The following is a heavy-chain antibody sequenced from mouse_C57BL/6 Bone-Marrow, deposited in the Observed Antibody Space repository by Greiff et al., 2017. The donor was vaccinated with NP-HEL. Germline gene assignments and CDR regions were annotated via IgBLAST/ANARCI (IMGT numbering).Heavy chain of an antibody. CDR1: GFTFSDYY. CDR2: ISNGGGST. J-gene: IGHJ2*01. V-gene: IGHV5-12*01. Sequence: EVQLQESGGGLVQPGGSLKLSCAASGFTFSDYYMYWVRQTPEKRLEWVAYISNGGGSTYYPDTVKGRFTISRDNAKNTLYLQMSRLKSEDTAMYYCVAGDYWGQGTTLTVSS. CDR3: VAGDY.